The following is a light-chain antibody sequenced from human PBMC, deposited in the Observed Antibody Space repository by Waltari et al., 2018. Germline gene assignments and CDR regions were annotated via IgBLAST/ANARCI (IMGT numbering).Light chain of an antibody. J-gene: IGKJ5*01. V-gene: IGKV3-11*01. CDR2: DAS. CDR3: QQRSNWPPT. CDR1: QSIDSY. Sequence: EIVLTQSPATLSLSPGERATLSCRARQSIDSYLAWYLQKPGQAPRLLIFDASNRATGIPARFSGSGFGTDFTLTISSLEPEDFGVYYCQQRSNWPPTFGQGTRLEIK.